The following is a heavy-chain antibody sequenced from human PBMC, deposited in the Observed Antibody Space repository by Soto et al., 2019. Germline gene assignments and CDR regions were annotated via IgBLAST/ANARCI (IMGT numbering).Heavy chain of an antibody. CDR1: GFTLNYYW. D-gene: IGHD1-26*01. CDR2: INSDGSIT. Sequence: GGSLRLSCTASGFTLNYYWMHWVRQAPGKGRVWVSRINSDGSITNYPDSVKGRFTISRDNAKNTLYLEMNRLRAEDTAVYYCANFYSGSYSTYWGQGTLVTVSS. CDR3: ANFYSGSYSTY. J-gene: IGHJ4*02. V-gene: IGHV3-74*01.